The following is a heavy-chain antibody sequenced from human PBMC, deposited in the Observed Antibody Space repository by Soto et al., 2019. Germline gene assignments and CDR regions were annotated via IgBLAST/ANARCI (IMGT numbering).Heavy chain of an antibody. Sequence: GGSLRLSCAASGFTFSGYGMHWVRQAPGKGLEWVAVISYDGSNKYYADSVKGRFTISRDNSKNTLYLQMNSLRAEDTAVYYCAKDLYGDTAMVSYFDYWGQGTLVTVSS. CDR1: GFTFSGYG. CDR3: AKDLYGDTAMVSYFDY. V-gene: IGHV3-30*18. J-gene: IGHJ4*02. CDR2: ISYDGSNK. D-gene: IGHD5-18*01.